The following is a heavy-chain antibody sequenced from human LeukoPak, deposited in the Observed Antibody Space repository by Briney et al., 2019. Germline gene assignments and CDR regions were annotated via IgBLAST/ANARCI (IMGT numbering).Heavy chain of an antibody. J-gene: IGHJ4*02. CDR2: ISIRGVTI. Sequence: PGGSLRLSCAASGLTFSSFEMNWVRQAPGKGLGGVSYISIRGVTIIYEDPVKGRLTISRDNAKNSLYLQMNSLRAEDPAVYYCARRGIQLWPHDDYWGQGTLVTVSS. CDR3: ARRGIQLWPHDDY. D-gene: IGHD5-18*01. V-gene: IGHV3-48*03. CDR1: GLTFSSFE.